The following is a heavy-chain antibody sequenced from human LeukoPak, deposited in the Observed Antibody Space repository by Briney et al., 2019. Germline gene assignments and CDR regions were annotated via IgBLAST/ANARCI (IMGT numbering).Heavy chain of an antibody. Sequence: GRSLRLSCAASGFTFSSYGMHWVRQAPGKGLEWVAVIWYDGSNKYYVDSVKGRFTISRDNSKNTLYLQMNSLRPEDTAVYYCAKDRGEQWLVTSFDYWGQGTLVTVSS. CDR2: IWYDGSNK. V-gene: IGHV3-33*06. D-gene: IGHD6-19*01. J-gene: IGHJ4*02. CDR1: GFTFSSYG. CDR3: AKDRGEQWLVTSFDY.